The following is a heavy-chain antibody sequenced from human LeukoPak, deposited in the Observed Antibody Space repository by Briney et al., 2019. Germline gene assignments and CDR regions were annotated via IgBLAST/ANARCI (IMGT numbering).Heavy chain of an antibody. CDR2: INLNSGGT. Sequence: ASVKVSCKASGYTFTGYYMHWVRQAPGQGLEWMGWINLNSGGTNYAQKFQGRVTMTRDTSISTAYMELSRLRSDDTAVYYCARDGGDHSSGWFYFDYWGQGTLVTVSS. J-gene: IGHJ4*02. D-gene: IGHD6-19*01. V-gene: IGHV1-2*02. CDR1: GYTFTGYY. CDR3: ARDGGDHSSGWFYFDY.